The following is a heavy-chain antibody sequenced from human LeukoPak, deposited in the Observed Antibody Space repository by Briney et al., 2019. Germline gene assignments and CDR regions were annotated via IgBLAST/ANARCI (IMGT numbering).Heavy chain of an antibody. D-gene: IGHD3-3*01. V-gene: IGHV3-48*03. CDR1: GFTFSSYG. Sequence: GGSLRLPCAASGFTFSSYGMNWVRQAPGKGLEWVSYISSSGSTIYYADSVKGRFTISRDNAKNSLYLQMNSLRAEDTAVYYCARGYQDYDFWSGCYWGQGTLVTVSS. CDR2: ISSSGSTI. J-gene: IGHJ4*02. CDR3: ARGYQDYDFWSGCY.